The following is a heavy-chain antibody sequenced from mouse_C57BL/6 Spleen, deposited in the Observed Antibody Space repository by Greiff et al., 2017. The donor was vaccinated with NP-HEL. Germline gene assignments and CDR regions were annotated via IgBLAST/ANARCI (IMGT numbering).Heavy chain of an antibody. CDR1: GYTFTDYY. V-gene: IGHV1-26*01. Sequence: EVQLQQSGPELVKPGASVKISCKASGYTFTDYYMNWVKQSHGKSLEWIGDINPNNGGTSYNQKFKGKATLTVDKSSSTAYMELRSLTSEDSAVYYCARYPYYYGSSFYFDYWGQGTTLTGSS. CDR3: ARYPYYYGSSFYFDY. D-gene: IGHD1-1*01. J-gene: IGHJ2*01. CDR2: INPNNGGT.